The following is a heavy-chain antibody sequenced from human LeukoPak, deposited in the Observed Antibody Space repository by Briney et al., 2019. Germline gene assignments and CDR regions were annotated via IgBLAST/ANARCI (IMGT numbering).Heavy chain of an antibody. V-gene: IGHV4-39*01. CDR3: ARLYYDILTGYRPIDY. CDR2: IYYSGST. Sequence: SETLSLTCTVSGGSISSSSYYWGWIRQPPGKGLEWIGSIYYSGSTYYNPSLKSRVTISVDTSKNQFSLELSSVTAADTAVYYCARLYYDILTGYRPIDYWGQGTLVTVSS. D-gene: IGHD3-9*01. J-gene: IGHJ4*02. CDR1: GGSISSSSYY.